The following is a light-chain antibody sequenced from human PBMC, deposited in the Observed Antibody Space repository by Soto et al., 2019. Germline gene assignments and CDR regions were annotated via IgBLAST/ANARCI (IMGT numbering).Light chain of an antibody. J-gene: IGKJ5*01. CDR1: QSVSSY. CDR2: EAC. CDR3: QPRSNWRIT. V-gene: IGKV3-11*01. Sequence: IGLTQYPAPLSLSPGERATLSCRASQSVSSYLAWYQQKPGQAPRLLIYEACNRATGIPARFSGSGSGTDFTLTISSLEPEDFAVYSCQPRSNWRITFGQGTRLEIK.